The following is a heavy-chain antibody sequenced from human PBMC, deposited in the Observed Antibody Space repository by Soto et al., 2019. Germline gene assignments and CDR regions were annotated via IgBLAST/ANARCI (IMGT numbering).Heavy chain of an antibody. CDR3: ARTDAQTRGYTYGDRTVSETRFYYYYGMDV. V-gene: IGHV3-48*03. J-gene: IGHJ6*02. Sequence: GGSLRLSCAASGFAFKSYEMNWVRQAPGKGLEWISYISSSGTTINYAESVKGRFTISRDNDKNSLSLEMTSLRTDDTGVYYCARTDAQTRGYTYGDRTVSETRFYYYYGMDVWGQGTRVTVSS. CDR2: ISSSGTTI. CDR1: GFAFKSYE. D-gene: IGHD5-18*01.